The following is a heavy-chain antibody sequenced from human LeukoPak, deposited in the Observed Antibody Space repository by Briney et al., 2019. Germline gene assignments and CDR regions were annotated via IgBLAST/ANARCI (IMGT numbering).Heavy chain of an antibody. Sequence: GGSLRLSCAASGFAFSSYAMSWVRQAPGKGLEWVSVISGSGGSTYSAESVKGRFTISRDNSKNTLYLQMNSLRVEDTAVYYCAKGPRASGWTYFDYWGQGTLVTVSS. D-gene: IGHD6-19*01. V-gene: IGHV3-23*01. CDR1: GFAFSSYA. J-gene: IGHJ4*02. CDR3: AKGPRASGWTYFDY. CDR2: ISGSGGST.